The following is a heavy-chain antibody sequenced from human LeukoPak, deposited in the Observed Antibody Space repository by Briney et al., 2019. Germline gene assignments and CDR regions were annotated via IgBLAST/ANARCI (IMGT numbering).Heavy chain of an antibody. J-gene: IGHJ5*02. CDR2: IYHTGST. CDR3: ARGDGSGSGRWFDP. CDR1: GASISSGTYS. V-gene: IGHV4-30-2*01. Sequence: SETLSLTCTVSGASISSGTYSGSWIRQPPGEGLEWIGYIYHTGSTYYNPSLKGRVTISVDRSKNQFSLNLNFVTAADTALYYCARGDGSGSGRWFDPWGQGTLITVSS. D-gene: IGHD3-10*01.